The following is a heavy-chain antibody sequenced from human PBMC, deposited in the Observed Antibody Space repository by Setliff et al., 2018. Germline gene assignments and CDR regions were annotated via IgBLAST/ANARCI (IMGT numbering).Heavy chain of an antibody. J-gene: IGHJ4*02. D-gene: IGHD5-12*01. CDR3: ARFVNPRDGYQNSPGFDF. CDR2: ILYSGST. CDR1: GGSISTYY. V-gene: IGHV4-59*01. Sequence: TSETLSLTCTVSGGSISTYYWSWIRQPPERGLEWIAYILYSGSTNQNPSLKSRVSISVDTSKNQFSLKMSSMTAADTAVYYCARFVNPRDGYQNSPGFDFWGQGTLVTVSS.